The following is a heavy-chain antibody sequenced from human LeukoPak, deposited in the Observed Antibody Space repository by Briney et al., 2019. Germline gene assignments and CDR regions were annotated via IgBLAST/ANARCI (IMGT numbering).Heavy chain of an antibody. CDR2: IRGSGGST. V-gene: IGHV3-23*01. CDR1: GFTFSSYA. D-gene: IGHD2-15*01. J-gene: IGHJ4*02. CDR3: AKDLSIVVVVAATGGFDY. Sequence: PGGSLRLSCAASGFTFSSYAMSWVRQAPGKGLGWGSAIRGSGGSTYYADSVKGRFTISRDNSKNTLYLQMNSLRAEDAAVYYCAKDLSIVVVVAATGGFDYWGQGTLVTVSS.